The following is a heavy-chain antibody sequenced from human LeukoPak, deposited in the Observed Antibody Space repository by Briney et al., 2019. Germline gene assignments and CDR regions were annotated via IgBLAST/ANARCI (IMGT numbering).Heavy chain of an antibody. J-gene: IGHJ4*02. CDR3: VSPGYFDY. Sequence: GGSLRLSCAASGFTFSSYAMSWVRQAPGKGLEWVAVISYDGSNKYYADSVKGRFTISRDNSKNTLYLQMNSLRAEDTAVYYCVSPGYFDYWGQGTLVTVSS. V-gene: IGHV3-30-3*01. CDR2: ISYDGSNK. CDR1: GFTFSSYA.